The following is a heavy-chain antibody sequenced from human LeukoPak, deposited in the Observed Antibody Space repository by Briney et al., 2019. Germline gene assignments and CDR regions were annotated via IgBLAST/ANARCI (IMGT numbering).Heavy chain of an antibody. CDR2: IYTSGST. CDR1: GGSISSSSYC. CDR3: ARDREVGATGYYFDY. V-gene: IGHV4-61*02. D-gene: IGHD1-26*01. J-gene: IGHJ4*02. Sequence: SETLSLTCTVSGGSISSSSYCWSWIRQPAGKGLEWIGRIYTSGSTTYNSSLKSRVTISLDTSKNHFSLRLSSVTAADTAVYYCARDREVGATGYYFDYWGQGTLVTVSS.